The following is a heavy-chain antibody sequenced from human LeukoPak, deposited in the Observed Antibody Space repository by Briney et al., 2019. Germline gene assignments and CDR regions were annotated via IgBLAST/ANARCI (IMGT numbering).Heavy chain of an antibody. Sequence: GGSLRLSCAASGFNFSSYSMNWVRQAPGKGLEWGSYISSSRSTIYYADSVKGRFTISRDSAKNSLYLQMNSLRAEDTAVYYCARYYDFWSGYSSGYYYYYMDVWGKGTTVTVSS. CDR2: ISSSRSTI. V-gene: IGHV3-48*01. CDR3: ARYYDFWSGYSSGYYYYYMDV. J-gene: IGHJ6*03. CDR1: GFNFSSYS. D-gene: IGHD3-3*01.